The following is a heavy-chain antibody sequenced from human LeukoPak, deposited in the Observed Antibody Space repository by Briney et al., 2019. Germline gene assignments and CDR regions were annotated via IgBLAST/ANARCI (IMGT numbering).Heavy chain of an antibody. CDR2: INPNSGTT. CDR3: ARDLGSGWYLFDN. CDR1: GYIFTGYH. D-gene: IGHD6-19*01. J-gene: IGHJ4*02. V-gene: IGHV1-2*02. Sequence: ASVKVSCKAGGYIFTGYHMHWVRQAPGQGLEWMGWINPNSGTTNYAQKFQGRVTKTRDTSISTVYMELSRLTSDDTALYSCARDLGSGWYLFDNWGQGTLVTVSS.